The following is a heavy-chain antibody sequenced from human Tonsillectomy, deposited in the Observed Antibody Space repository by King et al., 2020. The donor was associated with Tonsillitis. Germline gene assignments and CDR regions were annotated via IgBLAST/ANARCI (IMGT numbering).Heavy chain of an antibody. CDR3: AKGGSGWYGGLDF. J-gene: IGHJ4*02. CDR2: ISGSGAGT. D-gene: IGHD6-19*01. V-gene: IGHV3-23*04. Sequence: VQLVESGGDLVQPGGSLRLSCAAPGFTFSSYALNWVRQAPGKGLEWVSRISGSGAGTYYADSVKGRFTISRDNSKNTLFLQMDGLRAEDTAVYYCAKGGSGWYGGLDFWGQGALVTVSS. CDR1: GFTFSSYA.